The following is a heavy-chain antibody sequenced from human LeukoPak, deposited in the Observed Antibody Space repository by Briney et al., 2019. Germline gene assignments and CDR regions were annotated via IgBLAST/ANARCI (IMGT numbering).Heavy chain of an antibody. D-gene: IGHD1-26*01. CDR2: ISSSGDMK. CDR1: GFTFSNYY. J-gene: IGHJ6*03. Sequence: GGSLRLSCAASGFTFSNYYMSWIRQAPGKGLEWLSYISSSGDMKYYSDSVKGRFTISRDNARNSLSLQMSSLRAEDTGVYYCARDPYSGGYGSYYYYYMDVWGKGTTVTISS. V-gene: IGHV3-11*04. CDR3: ARDPYSGGYGSYYYYYMDV.